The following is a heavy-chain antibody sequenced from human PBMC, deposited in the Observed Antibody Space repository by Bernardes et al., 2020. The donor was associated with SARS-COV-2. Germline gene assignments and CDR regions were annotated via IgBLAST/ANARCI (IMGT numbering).Heavy chain of an antibody. CDR3: VRGSPPGISGGPWTSEY. CDR2: MNMDGSTK. V-gene: IGHV3-74*01. CDR1: GFAFSSHW. Sequence: GGSLRLSCAASGFAFSSHWMHWVRQAAGKGLVWLSRMNMDGSTKDYAASVKGRFTISRDNAKNTLYLQMNNLRLDDRAVYYCVRGSPPGISGGPWTSEYWGQGTLVTGSS. J-gene: IGHJ4*02. D-gene: IGHD3-3*02.